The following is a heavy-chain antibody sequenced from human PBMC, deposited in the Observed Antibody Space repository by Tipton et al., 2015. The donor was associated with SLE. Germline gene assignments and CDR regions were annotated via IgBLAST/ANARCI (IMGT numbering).Heavy chain of an antibody. J-gene: IGHJ2*01. V-gene: IGHV3-21*05. CDR1: GFTFSSYS. D-gene: IGHD6-13*01. CDR3: AREGYSNSWYFDL. Sequence: SLRLSCAASGFTFSSYSMNWVRQAPGKGLEWVSYISSSSSYTNYADSVKGRFTISRDNAKNSLYLQMNSLRAEDTAVYYCAREGYSNSWYFDLWGRGTLVTVSS. CDR2: ISSSSSYT.